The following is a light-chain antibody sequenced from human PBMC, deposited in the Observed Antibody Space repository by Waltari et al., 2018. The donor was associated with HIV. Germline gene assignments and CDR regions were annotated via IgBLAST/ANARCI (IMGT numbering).Light chain of an antibody. CDR1: QDISNH. J-gene: IGKJ3*01. V-gene: IGKV1-33*01. Sequence: DLQLTQYPSSLSSSVGDTVTITCQASQDISNHLNWYQQKPGKAPKFLIYDVSNLEIGVPSRFSGSGSGTDFTFTISSLQPEDIATYYCHQYDNLPPTFGPGTKVDIK. CDR3: HQYDNLPPT. CDR2: DVS.